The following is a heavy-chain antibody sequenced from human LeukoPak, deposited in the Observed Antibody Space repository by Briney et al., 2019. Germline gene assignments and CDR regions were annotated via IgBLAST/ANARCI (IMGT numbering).Heavy chain of an antibody. CDR2: IYYSGST. D-gene: IGHD2-2*01. V-gene: IGHV4-31*03. Sequence: PSETLSLTCTVSGGSVSSGSYYWSWIRQHPGKGLEWIGYIYYSGSTYYNPSLKSRVTISVDTSKNQFSLKLSSVTAADTAVYYCAREREYQLPDWGQGTLVTVSS. CDR1: GGSVSSGSYY. CDR3: AREREYQLPD. J-gene: IGHJ4*02.